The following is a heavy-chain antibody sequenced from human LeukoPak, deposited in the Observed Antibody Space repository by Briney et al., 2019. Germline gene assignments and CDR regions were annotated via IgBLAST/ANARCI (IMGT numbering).Heavy chain of an antibody. J-gene: IGHJ4*02. D-gene: IGHD3-3*01. V-gene: IGHV2-5*01. Sequence: ESGPTLVKPTQTLTLTCTFSGFSLSTSGVGVGWIRQPPGKALEWLALIYWNDDKRYSPSLKSRLTITKDTSKNQVVLTMTNMDPVDTATYYCAHSLTNYDFWSGYYTEGPFDYWGQGTLVTVSS. CDR1: GFSLSTSGVG. CDR2: IYWNDDK. CDR3: AHSLTNYDFWSGYYTEGPFDY.